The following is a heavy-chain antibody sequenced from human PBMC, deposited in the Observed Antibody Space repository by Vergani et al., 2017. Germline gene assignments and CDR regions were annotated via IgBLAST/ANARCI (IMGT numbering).Heavy chain of an antibody. D-gene: IGHD3-10*01. J-gene: IGHJ3*02. CDR3: AREGEDYYGSGSGAFDI. CDR2: ISSSSSYI. Sequence: EVQLVESGGGLVKPGGSLRLSCAASGFTFSSYSMNWVRQAPWKGLEWVSSISSSSSYIYYADSVKGRFTISRDNAKNSLYLQMNSLRAGDTAVYYCAREGEDYYGSGSGAFDIWGQGTMVTVSS. CDR1: GFTFSSYS. V-gene: IGHV3-21*01.